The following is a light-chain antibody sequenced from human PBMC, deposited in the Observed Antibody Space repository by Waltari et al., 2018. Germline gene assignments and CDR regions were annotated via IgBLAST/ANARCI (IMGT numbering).Light chain of an antibody. CDR2: WAS. Sequence: DIVMTQSPDSLAVSLGARATINCKSSPSVLYSSNNKNYLAWYQHKPGQPPKLLIYWASTRKSGVPDRFSGSGSGTDFTLTISSLQAEDVAVYYCQQYYTTPFTFGPGTKVNI. CDR1: PSVLYSSNNKNY. CDR3: QQYYTTPFT. J-gene: IGKJ3*01. V-gene: IGKV4-1*01.